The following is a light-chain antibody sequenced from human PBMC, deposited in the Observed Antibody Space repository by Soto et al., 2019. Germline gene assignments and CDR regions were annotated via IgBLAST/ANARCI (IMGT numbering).Light chain of an antibody. V-gene: IGKV3-15*01. CDR3: QPYNNWPLT. CDR1: QSVSIN. CDR2: GAS. J-gene: IGKJ4*01. Sequence: EIVMTQSPATLSVSPGERARLSCRASQSVSINLAWYQHRPGQAPRLLIYGASTRATGVPARFSGSGSGTEFTLTISSLQSEDFAVYYCQPYNNWPLTFGGGTKVDIK.